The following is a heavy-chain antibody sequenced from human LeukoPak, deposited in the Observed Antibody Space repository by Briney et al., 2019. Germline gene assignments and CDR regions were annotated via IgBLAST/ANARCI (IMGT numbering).Heavy chain of an antibody. CDR2: VHNGGAVT. CDR1: GFTFSSYA. V-gene: IGHV3-23*01. CDR3: AKCGSGWSNFDY. J-gene: IGHJ4*02. Sequence: GGSLRLSCAASGFTFSSYAMSWVRQAPGKGLEWVSTVHNGGAVTYYADSVKGRFTISRDNSKNTLFLQKDSLRADDTAVYYCAKCGSGWSNFDYSGQGTLVTVSS. D-gene: IGHD6-19*01.